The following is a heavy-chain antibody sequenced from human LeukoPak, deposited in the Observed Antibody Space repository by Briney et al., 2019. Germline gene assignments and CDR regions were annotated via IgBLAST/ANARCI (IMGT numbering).Heavy chain of an antibody. CDR1: GFLVSRNH. Sequence: GGSLRLSCAASGFLVSRNHMNWVRQAPGKGLEWVSYISSSGSTIYYADSVKGRFTISRDNAKNTLYLQMNSLRAEDTAVYYCARGLSGYASSLGYWGQGTLVTVSA. V-gene: IGHV3-11*04. CDR2: ISSSGSTI. D-gene: IGHD6-6*01. J-gene: IGHJ4*02. CDR3: ARGLSGYASSLGY.